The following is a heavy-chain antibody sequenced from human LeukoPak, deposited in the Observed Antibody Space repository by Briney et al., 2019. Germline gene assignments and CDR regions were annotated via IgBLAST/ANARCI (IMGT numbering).Heavy chain of an antibody. CDR2: ISYDGSNK. J-gene: IGHJ4*02. CDR3: ARPVTHIVVLPAAPDY. V-gene: IGHV3-30-3*01. CDR1: GFTFSSYA. D-gene: IGHD2-2*01. Sequence: GRSLRLSCAASGFTFSSYAMHWVRQAPGKGLEWVAVISYDGSNKYYADSVKGRFTISRDNSKNTLYLQMNSLRAEDTAVYYCARPVTHIVVLPAAPDYWGQGTLVTVSS.